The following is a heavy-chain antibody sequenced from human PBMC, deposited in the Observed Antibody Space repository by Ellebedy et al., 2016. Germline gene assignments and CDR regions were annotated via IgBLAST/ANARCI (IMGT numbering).Heavy chain of an antibody. CDR2: ISGSGGST. J-gene: IGHJ6*02. V-gene: IGHV3-23*01. Sequence: GESLKISCAASGFTFSSYAMSWVRQAPGKGLEWVSAISGSGGSTYYADSVKGRFTISRDNSKNTLYLQMNSLRAEDTAVYYCAKDDNYYYGMDVWGQGTTVTVSS. CDR3: AKDDNYYYGMDV. CDR1: GFTFSSYA.